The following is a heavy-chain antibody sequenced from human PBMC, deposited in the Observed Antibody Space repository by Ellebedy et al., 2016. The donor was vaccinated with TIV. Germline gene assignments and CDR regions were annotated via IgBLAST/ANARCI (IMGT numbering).Heavy chain of an antibody. J-gene: IGHJ6*02. D-gene: IGHD3-16*01. CDR2: IRSDGSTK. CDR1: GFSASG. V-gene: IGHV3-30*02. Sequence: PGGSLRLSCAASGFSASGMHWVRQAPGKGREWVAFIRSDGSTKYYTDSVKGRFTISRDNSKNTLDLQMTSLRAEDTALYYCVKGAYPVPTVMAVWGQGTMVIVSS. CDR3: VKGAYPVPTVMAV.